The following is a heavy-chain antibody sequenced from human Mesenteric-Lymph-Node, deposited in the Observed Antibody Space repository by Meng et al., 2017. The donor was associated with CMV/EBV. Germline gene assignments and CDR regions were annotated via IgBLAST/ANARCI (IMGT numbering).Heavy chain of an antibody. CDR2: INSDGSST. CDR1: GFTFSSYW. V-gene: IGHV3-74*01. CDR3: AKEVGNYDFWSGYPYFDY. J-gene: IGHJ4*02. Sequence: GGSLRLSCAASGFTFSSYWMHWVRQAPGKGLVWVSRINSDGSSTSYADSVKGRFTISRDNAKNSLYLQMNSLRAEDTAVYYCAKEVGNYDFWSGYPYFDYWGQGTLVTVSS. D-gene: IGHD3-3*01.